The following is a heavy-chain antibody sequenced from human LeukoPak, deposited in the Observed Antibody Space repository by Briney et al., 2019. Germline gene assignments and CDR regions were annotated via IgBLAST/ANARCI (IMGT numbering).Heavy chain of an antibody. V-gene: IGHV3-13*05. CDR2: IGIVGDP. CDR3: ARVPVVAAGQDWHFDL. D-gene: IGHD6-13*01. Sequence: PGGSLRLSCAASGFTFSSHDMHWVRHVTGKGMEWVSGIGIVGDPYYLGSVKGRFRISRENAKNSLYLQMNGLRAGDTAVYYCARVPVVAAGQDWHFDLWGRGALVTVSS. J-gene: IGHJ2*01. CDR1: GFTFSSHD.